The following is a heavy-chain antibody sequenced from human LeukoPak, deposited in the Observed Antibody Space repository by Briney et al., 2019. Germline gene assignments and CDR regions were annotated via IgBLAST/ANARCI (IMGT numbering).Heavy chain of an antibody. Sequence: GGSLRLSCAASGFTFDDYGMHWVRQAPGKGLEWVSLITWDGVTTYYADSVKGRFTISRDNAKNSLYLQMNSLRAEDTAVYYCARDVDTAMVTPFDYWGQGTLVTVSS. J-gene: IGHJ4*02. D-gene: IGHD5-18*01. CDR3: ARDVDTAMVTPFDY. CDR2: ITWDGVTT. CDR1: GFTFDDYG. V-gene: IGHV3-43D*04.